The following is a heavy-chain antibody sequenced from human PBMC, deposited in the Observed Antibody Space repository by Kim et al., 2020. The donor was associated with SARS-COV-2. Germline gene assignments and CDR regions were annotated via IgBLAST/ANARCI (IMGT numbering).Heavy chain of an antibody. CDR2: INPNSGGT. V-gene: IGHV1-2*06. D-gene: IGHD6-19*01. CDR1: GYTFTGYY. Sequence: ASVKVSCKASGYTFTGYYMHWVRQAPGQGLEWMGRINPNSGGTNYAQKFQGRVTMTRDTSISTAYMELSRLRSDDTAVYYCARCRRGVQYSSGWYLNYWGQGTLVTVSS. J-gene: IGHJ4*02. CDR3: ARCRRGVQYSSGWYLNY.